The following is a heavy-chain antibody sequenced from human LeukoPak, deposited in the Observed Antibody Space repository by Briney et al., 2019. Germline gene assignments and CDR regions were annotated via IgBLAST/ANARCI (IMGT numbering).Heavy chain of an antibody. D-gene: IGHD3-10*01. CDR2: INPNSGGT. Sequence: GASVKVSCKASGYTFTGYYMHWVRQAPGQGLEWMGWINPNSGGTNYAQKFQGRVTMTRDTSISTAYMELSRLRSDDTAVYYCARDPLFGSGCYYNDDAFDIWGQGTMVTVSS. CDR3: ARDPLFGSGCYYNDDAFDI. J-gene: IGHJ3*02. CDR1: GYTFTGYY. V-gene: IGHV1-2*02.